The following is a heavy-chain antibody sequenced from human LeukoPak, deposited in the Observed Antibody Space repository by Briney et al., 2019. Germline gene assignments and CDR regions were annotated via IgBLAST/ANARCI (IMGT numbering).Heavy chain of an antibody. J-gene: IGHJ4*02. CDR2: IYYSGST. V-gene: IGHV4-59*08. CDR1: GGSFSGYY. D-gene: IGHD6-19*01. Sequence: PSETLSLTCAVYGGSFSGYYWSWIRQPPGKGLEWIGYIYYSGSTNYNPSLKSRVTISVDTSKNQFSLKLSSVTAADTAVYYCARHDFAVAGTGFDYWGQGTLVTVSS. CDR3: ARHDFAVAGTGFDY.